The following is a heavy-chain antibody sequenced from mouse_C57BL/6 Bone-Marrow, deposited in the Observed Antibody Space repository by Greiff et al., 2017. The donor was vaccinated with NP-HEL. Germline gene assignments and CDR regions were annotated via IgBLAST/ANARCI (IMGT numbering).Heavy chain of an antibody. CDR1: GFTFSSYG. V-gene: IGHV5-6*01. CDR2: ISSGGSYT. D-gene: IGHD6-1*01. Sequence: EVKLVESGGDLVKPGGSLKLSCAASGFTFSSYGMSWVRQTPDKRLEWVATISSGGSYTYYPDSVKGRFTISRDNAKNTLYLQMSSLKSEDTAMYYCARQAARYAMDYWGQGTSVTVSS. J-gene: IGHJ4*01. CDR3: ARQAARYAMDY.